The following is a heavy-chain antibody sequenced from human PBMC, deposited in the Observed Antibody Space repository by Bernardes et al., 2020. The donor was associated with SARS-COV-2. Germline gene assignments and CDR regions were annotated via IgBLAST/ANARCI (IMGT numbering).Heavy chain of an antibody. J-gene: IGHJ5*02. D-gene: IGHD2-2*01. CDR1: GGSFSDYF. V-gene: IGHV4-34*01. CDR3: ARGLIIIVPAAYQLGFDT. Sequence: SETLSLTCAVSGGSFSDYFWTWIRQAPGKGLEWIGEINHSGTINYNPSLRSRVTMSLDTSKKQFSLNLNSVTAADTAVYFCARGLIIIVPAAYQLGFDTWGQGTPVTVSA. CDR2: INHSGTI.